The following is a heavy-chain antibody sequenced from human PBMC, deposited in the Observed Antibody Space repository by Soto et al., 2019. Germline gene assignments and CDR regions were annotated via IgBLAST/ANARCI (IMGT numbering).Heavy chain of an antibody. CDR1: GDSISNNYW. D-gene: IGHD3-3*01. V-gene: IGHV4-4*02. CDR3: TRGDFWSGSDY. CDR2: IFHSGST. Sequence: PSETLSLTCDVSGDSISNNYWWTWVRQFPGEGLQWIGEIFHSGSTNYNPPLKNRVNISVDKSNNRFSLMLRSVTAADTAVYYCTRGDFWSGSDYWGQGIQVTFSS. J-gene: IGHJ4*02.